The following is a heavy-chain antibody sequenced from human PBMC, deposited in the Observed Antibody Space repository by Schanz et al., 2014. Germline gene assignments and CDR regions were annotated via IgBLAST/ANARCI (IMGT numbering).Heavy chain of an antibody. CDR2: VSGSGGST. J-gene: IGHJ3*01. D-gene: IGHD3-22*01. V-gene: IGHV3-23*04. Sequence: QLVESGGGLVKPGGSLRLSCATSGFNLRRYSMNWVRQAPGGGLEWVSAVSGSGGSTYYADSVKGRFTISRDNSKNTLYLQMNSLRAEDTAVYYCANQHYFDSVSGFDVWGQGTMVTVSS. CDR3: ANQHYFDSVSGFDV. CDR1: GFNLRRYS.